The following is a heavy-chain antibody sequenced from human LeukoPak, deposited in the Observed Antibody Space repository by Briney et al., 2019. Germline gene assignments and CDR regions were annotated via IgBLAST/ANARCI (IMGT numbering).Heavy chain of an antibody. Sequence: PSETLSLTCTVSGGSLSTYSWSWIRQPPGKGLEWIGYIYYSGSTNYNPPLKSRVTISVDTSTNHFSLKLSSVAAADSAVYYCARKPRGAADGFDYWGQGTLVTVSS. CDR3: ARKPRGAADGFDY. CDR2: IYYSGST. D-gene: IGHD6-13*01. V-gene: IGHV4-59*01. CDR1: GGSLSTYS. J-gene: IGHJ4*02.